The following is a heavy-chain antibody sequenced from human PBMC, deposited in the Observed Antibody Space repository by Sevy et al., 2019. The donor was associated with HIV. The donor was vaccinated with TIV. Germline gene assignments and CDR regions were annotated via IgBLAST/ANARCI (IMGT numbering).Heavy chain of an antibody. CDR2: IKSKTDGGTT. J-gene: IGHJ6*02. D-gene: IGHD3-22*01. CDR1: GFTFSNAW. V-gene: IGHV3-15*01. CDR3: TTDEDYYDSSGYYYGGPQYRYYYYYGMDV. Sequence: GGSLRLSCAASGFTFSNAWMSWVRQAPGKGLEWVGRIKSKTDGGTTDYAAPVKGRFTISRDDSKNTLYLQMNSLKTEDTAVYYCTTDEDYYDSSGYYYGGPQYRYYYYYGMDVWGQGTTVTVSS.